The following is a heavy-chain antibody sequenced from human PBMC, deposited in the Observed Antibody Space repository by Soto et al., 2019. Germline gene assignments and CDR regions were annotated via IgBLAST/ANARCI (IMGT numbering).Heavy chain of an antibody. V-gene: IGHV3-48*03. CDR2: ISSSGSTI. J-gene: IGHJ5*01. CDR1: GFTFSSYE. Sequence: EVQLVESGGGLVKPGGSLRLSCAASGFTFSSYEMNWVRQAPGKGLEWVSYISSSGSTIYYADSVKGRFTISRDNAKNSLYLQMNSLRAEDTAVYYCARDPLYSSGWFDYWGQGTLVTVSS. D-gene: IGHD6-19*01. CDR3: ARDPLYSSGWFDY.